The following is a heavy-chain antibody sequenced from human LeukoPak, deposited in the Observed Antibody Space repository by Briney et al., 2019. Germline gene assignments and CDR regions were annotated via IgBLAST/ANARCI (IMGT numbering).Heavy chain of an antibody. CDR3: ATRYDSSGYSTKRFDP. J-gene: IGHJ5*02. CDR2: ISAYNGNT. V-gene: IGHV1-18*01. CDR1: GYTFTSYG. D-gene: IGHD3-22*01. Sequence: GASVKVSYKASGYTFTSYGISWVRQAPGQGLEWMGWISAYNGNTNYAQKLQGRVTMTTDTSTSTAYMELRSLRSDDTAVYYCATRYDSSGYSTKRFDPWGQGTLVTVSS.